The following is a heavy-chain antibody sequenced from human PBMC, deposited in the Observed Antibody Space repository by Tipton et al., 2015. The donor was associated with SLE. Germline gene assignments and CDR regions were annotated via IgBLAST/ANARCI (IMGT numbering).Heavy chain of an antibody. CDR1: GFTFSSYE. J-gene: IGHJ3*02. D-gene: IGHD6-6*01. Sequence: SLRLSCAASGFTFSSYEMNWVRQAPGKGLECVSYINTGGNVYYADSVKGRFTISRDNAKNSLYLQMNSLRAEDTAIYYCAGDDPPYSSSDAFDIWGQGTMVTVSS. CDR3: AGDDPPYSSSDAFDI. CDR2: INTGGNV. V-gene: IGHV3-48*03.